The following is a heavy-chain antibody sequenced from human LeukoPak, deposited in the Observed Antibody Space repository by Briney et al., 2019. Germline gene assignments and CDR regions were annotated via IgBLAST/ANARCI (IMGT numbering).Heavy chain of an antibody. CDR2: IYYSGST. CDR1: GGSINNYY. CDR3: ARLGSSGYDLDY. J-gene: IGHJ4*02. D-gene: IGHD5-12*01. Sequence: SETLSLTCTVSGGSINNYYWSWIRRPPGKGLEWIGYIYYSGSTNYNPSLKSRVTISVDTSKNQFYLKLSSVTAADTAVYYCARLGSSGYDLDYWGQGTLVTVSS. V-gene: IGHV4-59*08.